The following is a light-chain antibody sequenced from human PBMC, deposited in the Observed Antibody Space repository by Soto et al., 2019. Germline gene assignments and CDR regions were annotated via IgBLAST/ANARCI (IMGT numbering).Light chain of an antibody. J-gene: IGLJ2*01. CDR2: DES. CDR1: KYGSKS. V-gene: IGLV3-21*02. CDR3: QVWDSSSDLHVV. Sequence: SYELTQPPSVSVAPGQTARITCGGDKYGSKSVNWYQQKPGQAPVLVIYDESDRPSGIPERFSGSNSGNTATLSIRRVEAGDEADYYCQVWDSSSDLHVVFGGGTQLTVL.